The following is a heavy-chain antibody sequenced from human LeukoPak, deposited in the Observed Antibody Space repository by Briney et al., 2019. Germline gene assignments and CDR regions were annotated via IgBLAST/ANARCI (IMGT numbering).Heavy chain of an antibody. D-gene: IGHD3-22*01. V-gene: IGHV1-18*01. J-gene: IGHJ3*02. CDR1: GYIFTNYG. CDR3: ARDLYYYVSSGYRFLDGFDI. Sequence: GASVKVSCKASGYIFTNYGISWVRQAPGQGLEWRGWISAYKGNTYYARRLQGRVTMTTDTSTSTAYMELRSLTSDDTAVFYCARDLYYYVSSGYRFLDGFDIWGQGTMVTVSS. CDR2: ISAYKGNT.